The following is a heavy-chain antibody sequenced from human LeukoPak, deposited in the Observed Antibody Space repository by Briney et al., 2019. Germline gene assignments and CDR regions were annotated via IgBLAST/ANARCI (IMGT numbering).Heavy chain of an antibody. Sequence: PGGSLRLSCAASGFTFSSYGMHWVRQAPGKGLEWVAVIRYDGSNKYYADSVKGRFTISRDNPKNTLYVQMNSLSAEDTAVSYCARDQGYRYDADWFDPWGQGTLVTVSS. D-gene: IGHD5-18*01. V-gene: IGHV3-33*01. CDR1: GFTFSSYG. J-gene: IGHJ5*02. CDR2: IRYDGSNK. CDR3: ARDQGYRYDADWFDP.